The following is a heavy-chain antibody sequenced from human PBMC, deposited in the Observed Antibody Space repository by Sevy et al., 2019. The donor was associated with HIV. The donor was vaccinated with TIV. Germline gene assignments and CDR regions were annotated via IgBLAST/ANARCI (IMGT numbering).Heavy chain of an antibody. CDR2: INPSGGST. CDR3: ARDRSEPPKRDAFDI. Sequence: ASVKVSCKASGYTFTSYYMHWVRQAPGQGLEWMGIINPSGGSTSYAQKFQGRVTMTRDTSTSTVYMGLSSLRSEDKAVDYRARDRSEPPKRDAFDIWGQGTMVTVSS. J-gene: IGHJ3*02. CDR1: GYTFTSYY. V-gene: IGHV1-46*01.